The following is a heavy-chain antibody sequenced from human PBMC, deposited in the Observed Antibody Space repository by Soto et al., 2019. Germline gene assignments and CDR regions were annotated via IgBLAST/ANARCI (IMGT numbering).Heavy chain of an antibody. V-gene: IGHV3-23*01. D-gene: IGHD4-17*01. CDR2: ISGSGGST. J-gene: IGHJ4*02. CDR3: AKVNPDGDYTFEY. Sequence: PGGSLRLSCAASGFPLSIYAMGWARQAPGKGLEWDSAISGSGGSTYYADSVKGRFTISRDNSKNTLYLQMNSLRAEDTAVYYCAKVNPDGDYTFEYWGQGTLVTVSS. CDR1: GFPLSIYA.